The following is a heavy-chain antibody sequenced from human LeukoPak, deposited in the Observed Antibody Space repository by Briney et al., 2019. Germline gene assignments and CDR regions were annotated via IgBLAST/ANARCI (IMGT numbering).Heavy chain of an antibody. CDR3: ARTGCSSGWYVH. V-gene: IGHV3-23*01. Sequence: QTGGSLRLSCAASGFTFSSYAMSWVRQAPGKGLEWVSAISGSGGSTYYADSVKGRFTISRDNSKNTLYLQMNSLRAEDTAVYYCARTGCSSGWYVHWGQGTLVTVSS. D-gene: IGHD6-19*01. CDR1: GFTFSSYA. CDR2: ISGSGGST. J-gene: IGHJ5*02.